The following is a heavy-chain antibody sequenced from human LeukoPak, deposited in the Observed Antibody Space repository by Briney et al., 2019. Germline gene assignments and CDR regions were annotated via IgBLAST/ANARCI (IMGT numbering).Heavy chain of an antibody. Sequence: GRSLRLSCAASGFTFSSYAMHWVRQAPGKGLEWVAVISYDGSNKYYADSVKGRFTISRDNSKNTLYLQMNSLRAEDTAVYYCARGRGTGDGYNYGWYFDLWGRGTLVTVSS. D-gene: IGHD5-24*01. CDR3: ARGRGTGDGYNYGWYFDL. V-gene: IGHV3-30*04. J-gene: IGHJ2*01. CDR1: GFTFSSYA. CDR2: ISYDGSNK.